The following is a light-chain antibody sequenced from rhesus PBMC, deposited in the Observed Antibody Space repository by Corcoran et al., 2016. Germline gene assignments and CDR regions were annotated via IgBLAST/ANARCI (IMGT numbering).Light chain of an antibody. CDR3: LQSKNSPRT. V-gene: IGKV7-13*01. CDR1: ESVSVFGITL. CDR2: QAS. Sequence: DIVLTQSPASLAVSPGQRATITCRASESVSVFGITLIPWYQQKPGQPPKLLIYQASNKDTGGPARFSGRGSGTDFTLTINPVEADDAADYYCLQSKNSPRTFGQGTKVEIK. J-gene: IGKJ1*01.